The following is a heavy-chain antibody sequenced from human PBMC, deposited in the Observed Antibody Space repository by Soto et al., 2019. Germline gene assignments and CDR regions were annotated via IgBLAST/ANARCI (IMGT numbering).Heavy chain of an antibody. J-gene: IGHJ5*02. V-gene: IGHV4-39*01. Sequence: PSETLSLTCTVSGGSMISYYWGWIRQPPGKGLEWIGSIYYSGSTYYNPSPKSRVTISVDTSKNQFSLKLSSVTAADTAVYYCARDYYGSGSPIFDPWGQGTLVTVS. CDR2: IYYSGST. D-gene: IGHD3-10*01. CDR1: GGSMISYY. CDR3: ARDYYGSGSPIFDP.